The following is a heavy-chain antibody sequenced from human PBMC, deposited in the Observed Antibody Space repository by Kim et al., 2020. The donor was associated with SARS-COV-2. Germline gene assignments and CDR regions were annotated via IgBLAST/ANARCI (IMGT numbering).Heavy chain of an antibody. CDR3: ARDILGYCSSTSCYPHY. J-gene: IGHJ4*02. D-gene: IGHD2-2*01. CDR2: ISAYNGNT. CDR1: GYTFTSYG. V-gene: IGHV1-18*04. Sequence: ASVKVSCKASGYTFTSYGISWVRQAPGQGLEWMGWISAYNGNTNYAQKLQGRVTMTTDTSTSTAYMELRSLRSDGTAVYYCARDILGYCSSTSCYPHYWGQGTLVTVSS.